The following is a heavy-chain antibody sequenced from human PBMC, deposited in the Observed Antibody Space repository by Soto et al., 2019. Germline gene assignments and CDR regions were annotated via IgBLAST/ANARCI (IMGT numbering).Heavy chain of an antibody. J-gene: IGHJ6*02. CDR1: GGSISSSYY. Sequence: SETLSLTCTVSGGSISSSYYWGWIRQPPGKGLEWIGSIYYSGSTYYNPSLKSRVTISVDTSKNQFSLKLSSVTAADTAVYYCASPGGLSSSSEVDVWGQGTTVTVSS. CDR3: ASPGGLSSSSEVDV. D-gene: IGHD6-13*01. V-gene: IGHV4-39*01. CDR2: IYYSGST.